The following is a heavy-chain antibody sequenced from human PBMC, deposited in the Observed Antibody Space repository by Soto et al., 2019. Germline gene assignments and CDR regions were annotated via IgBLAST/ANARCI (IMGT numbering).Heavy chain of an antibody. V-gene: IGHV1-3*01. J-gene: IGHJ4*02. CDR3: ARGPGGPDGPGDY. CDR1: GYTFTSYA. Sequence: GASVKVSCKASGYTFTSYALHWVRQAPGQRLEWMGWINAGNGNTKYSQKFQGRVTITRDTSASTAYMELSSLRSEDTAVYYCARGPGGPDGPGDYWGQGTLVTVSS. D-gene: IGHD2-15*01. CDR2: INAGNGNT.